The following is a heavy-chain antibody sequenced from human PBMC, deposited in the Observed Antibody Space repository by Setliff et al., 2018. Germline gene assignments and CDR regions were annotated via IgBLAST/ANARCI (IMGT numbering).Heavy chain of an antibody. Sequence: GESLKISCAASGFTFSSYGMHWVRQAPGKGLEWVAVIWYDGSNKYYADSVKGRFTISRDNSKNTLYPQMNSLRAEDTAVYYCARGGNLIYYFDYWGQGTLVTVSS. CDR2: IWYDGSNK. D-gene: IGHD2-15*01. CDR1: GFTFSSYG. J-gene: IGHJ4*02. CDR3: ARGGNLIYYFDY. V-gene: IGHV3-33*01.